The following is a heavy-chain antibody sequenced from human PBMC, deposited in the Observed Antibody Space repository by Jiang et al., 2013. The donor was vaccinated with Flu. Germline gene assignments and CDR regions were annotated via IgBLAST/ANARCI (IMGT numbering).Heavy chain of an antibody. Sequence: QTLSLTCAISGDSVSSSSAAWNWIRQSPSRGLEWLGRTYYRAKWFNEYAGSLKSRITINPDTSMNHFSLHLKSVTPEDTAVYYCARGGGDYDNYYGMDVWGQGTTVIVSS. CDR2: TYYRAKWFN. V-gene: IGHV6-1*01. D-gene: IGHD2-21*02. CDR1: GDSVSSSSAA. CDR3: ARGGGDYDNYYGMDV. J-gene: IGHJ6*02.